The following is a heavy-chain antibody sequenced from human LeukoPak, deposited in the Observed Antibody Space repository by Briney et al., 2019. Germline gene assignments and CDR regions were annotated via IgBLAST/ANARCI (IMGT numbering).Heavy chain of an antibody. V-gene: IGHV3-53*01. CDR3: ARDQLDYFDY. CDR2: IYSGGST. Sequence: GGSLRLSCAASGFTFSSYWMSWVRQAPGKGLEWVSVIYSGGSTYYADSVKGRFTISRDNSKNTLYLQMNSLRAEDTAVYYCARDQLDYFDYWGQGTLVTVSS. CDR1: GFTFSSYW. D-gene: IGHD5-24*01. J-gene: IGHJ4*02.